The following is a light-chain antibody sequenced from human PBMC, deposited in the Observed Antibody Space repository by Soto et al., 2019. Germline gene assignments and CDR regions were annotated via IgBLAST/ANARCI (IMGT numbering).Light chain of an antibody. J-gene: IGKJ4*01. V-gene: IGKV3-20*01. CDR1: QSVSSSY. CDR3: QQYGSSPLT. Sequence: IVLTQSPVTLSFSPCEIATLSCSSSQSVSSSYLAWYQQKPGQAPRLLIYGASSRATGIPDRFSGSGSGTDFTHTISRLEPEDFAVYYCQQYGSSPLTFGGGTKVDI. CDR2: GAS.